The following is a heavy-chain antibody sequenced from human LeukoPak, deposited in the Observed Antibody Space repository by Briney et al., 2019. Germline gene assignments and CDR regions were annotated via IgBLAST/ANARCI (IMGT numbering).Heavy chain of an antibody. CDR2: IKQDGSEK. V-gene: IGHV3-7*01. D-gene: IGHD3-10*01. Sequence: GGSLRLSCAASGFTFSSYWMSWVRQAPGKGLEWVANIKQDGSEKYYVDSVKGRFTISRDNAKNSLYLQMNSLRAEDTAVYYCARAGFTFSDYFGSFFDYWGQGTLATVSS. CDR1: GFTFSSYW. J-gene: IGHJ4*02. CDR3: ARAGFTFSDYFGSFFDY.